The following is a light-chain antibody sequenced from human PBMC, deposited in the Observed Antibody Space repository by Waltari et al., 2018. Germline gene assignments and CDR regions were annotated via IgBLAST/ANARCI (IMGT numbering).Light chain of an antibody. CDR3: SSHANSWSLV. J-gene: IGLJ1*01. CDR2: EVT. Sequence: QSALTQPASVSGSPGQSITISCTGTSSDVGAYNFVSWYQHHSGKAPKLIIYEVTTRPSGVSDRFSGSKSGNSASLTISGLQAEDEANYYCSSHANSWSLVFGTGTEVTVL. V-gene: IGLV2-14*01. CDR1: SSDVGAYNF.